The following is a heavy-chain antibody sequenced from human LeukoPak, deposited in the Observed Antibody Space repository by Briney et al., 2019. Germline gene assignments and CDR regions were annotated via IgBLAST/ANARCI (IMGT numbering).Heavy chain of an antibody. CDR1: GGSISSYY. V-gene: IGHV4-59*01. CDR2: IYYSGST. J-gene: IGHJ4*02. Sequence: PSETLSLTCTVSGGSISSYYWSWIRQPPGKGLEWIGYIYYSGSTNYNPSLKSRVTTSVDTSKNQFSLKLSSVTAADTAVYYCARYSSSWYGVDYWGQGTLVTVSS. CDR3: ARYSSSWYGVDY. D-gene: IGHD6-13*01.